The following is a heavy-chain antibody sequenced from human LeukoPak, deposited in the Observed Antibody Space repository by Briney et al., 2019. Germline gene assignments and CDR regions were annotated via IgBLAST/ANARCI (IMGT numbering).Heavy chain of an antibody. CDR1: GGTFSSYA. CDR2: IIPIFGTA. J-gene: IGHJ3*02. V-gene: IGHV1-69*13. Sequence: ASVKVSCKASGGTFSSYAISWVRQAPGQGLEWMGGIIPIFGTANYAQKFQGRVTITADESTSTAYMEVSSLRSEDTAVYYCATPIVVPAAMGAFDIWGQWTMVTVSS. D-gene: IGHD2-2*01. CDR3: ATPIVVPAAMGAFDI.